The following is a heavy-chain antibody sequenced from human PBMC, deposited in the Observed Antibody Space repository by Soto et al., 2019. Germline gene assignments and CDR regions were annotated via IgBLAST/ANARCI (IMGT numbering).Heavy chain of an antibody. CDR2: FDPEDGET. V-gene: IGHV1-24*01. CDR1: GYTLTELS. J-gene: IGHJ4*02. D-gene: IGHD2-15*01. CDR3: ATLKVSIAAVSVIYYFDY. Sequence: ASVKVSCKVSGYTLTELSMHWVRQAPGKGLEWMGGFDPEDGETIYAQKFQGRVSMTVDTSTDTAYMELSSLRSEDTAVYYYATLKVSIAAVSVIYYFDYWGQGTLVTVSS.